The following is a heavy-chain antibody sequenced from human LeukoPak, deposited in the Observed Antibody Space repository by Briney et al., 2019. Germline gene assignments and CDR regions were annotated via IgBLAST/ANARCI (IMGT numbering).Heavy chain of an antibody. Sequence: GGSLRLFCAASGFTFSSYWMHWVRQASGKGLVWVSRIKSDGNTNYADSVKGRFTISRDNAKNTVSLQMNSLRAEDTGVYYCARAPSESGGYYPEYFRHWGQGTLVTVSS. CDR3: ARAPSESGGYYPEYFRH. V-gene: IGHV3-74*01. D-gene: IGHD3-22*01. CDR2: IKSDGNT. J-gene: IGHJ1*01. CDR1: GFTFSSYW.